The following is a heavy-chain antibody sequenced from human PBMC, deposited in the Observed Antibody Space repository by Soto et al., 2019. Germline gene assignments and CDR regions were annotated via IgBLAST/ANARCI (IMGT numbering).Heavy chain of an antibody. CDR2: ISYDGSNK. Sequence: QVQLVESGRGVVQPGRSLRLSCAASGFTFSSYGMHWVRQAPGKGLEWVAVISYDGSNKYYADSVKGRFTISRDNSKNTLYLQMNSLRAEDTAVYYCAKGNCGGDCYLRAAVDYWGQGTLVTVSS. V-gene: IGHV3-30*18. CDR3: AKGNCGGDCYLRAAVDY. D-gene: IGHD2-21*02. J-gene: IGHJ4*02. CDR1: GFTFSSYG.